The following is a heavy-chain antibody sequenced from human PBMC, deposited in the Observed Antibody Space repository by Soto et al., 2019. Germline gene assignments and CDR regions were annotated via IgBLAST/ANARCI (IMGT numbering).Heavy chain of an antibody. CDR2: INPNSGAT. Sequence: QVQLVQSGAEVKKPGASVKVSCKAFGYTFTAYYMHWVRQAPGQGLEWMGWINPNSGATNYAQKFQGWVTMTRDTSITTAYMELSRLKSDDTAVYYCARDDGESVPSYGMDVWGQGTTVTVSS. CDR1: GYTFTAYY. CDR3: ARDDGESVPSYGMDV. J-gene: IGHJ6*02. V-gene: IGHV1-2*04.